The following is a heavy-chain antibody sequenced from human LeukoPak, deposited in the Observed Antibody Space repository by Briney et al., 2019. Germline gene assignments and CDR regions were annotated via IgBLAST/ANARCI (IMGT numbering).Heavy chain of an antibody. CDR3: ARGSNNHY. V-gene: IGHV4-59*01. D-gene: IGHD1-14*01. CDR1: GGSISSYY. Sequence: PSETLPLTCTVSGGSISSYYWSWIRQPPGKGPEWIGYIYYSGSTNYNPSLKSRVTISVDTSKNQFSLKLSSVTAADTAVYYCARGSNNHYWGQGTLVTVSS. CDR2: IYYSGST. J-gene: IGHJ4*02.